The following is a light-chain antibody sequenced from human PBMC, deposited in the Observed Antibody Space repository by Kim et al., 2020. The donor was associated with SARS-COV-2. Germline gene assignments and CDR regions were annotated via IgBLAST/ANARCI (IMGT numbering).Light chain of an antibody. V-gene: IGLV2-14*03. Sequence: GQSIPISCTGTSSDVGGYNYVSWYQQHPGKAPKLMIYDVSNRPSGVSNRFSGSKSGNTASLTISGLQAEDEADYYCSSYTSSSLVVFGGGTQLTVL. CDR2: DVS. CDR3: SSYTSSSLVV. CDR1: SSDVGGYNY. J-gene: IGLJ2*01.